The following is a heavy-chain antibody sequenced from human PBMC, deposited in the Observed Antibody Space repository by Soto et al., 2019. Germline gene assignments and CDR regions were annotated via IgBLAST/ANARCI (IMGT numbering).Heavy chain of an antibody. V-gene: IGHV4-59*01. J-gene: IGHJ4*02. CDR1: GGSISSYY. CDR3: AIGEIDYDFDY. Sequence: HSETLSLTCTVSGGSISSYYWSWIRQPPGKGLEWIGYIYYSGSTNYNPSLKSRVTISVDTSKNQFSLKLSSVTAADTAVYYCAIGEIDYDFDYWGQGTLVTVSS. CDR2: IYYSGST. D-gene: IGHD4-17*01.